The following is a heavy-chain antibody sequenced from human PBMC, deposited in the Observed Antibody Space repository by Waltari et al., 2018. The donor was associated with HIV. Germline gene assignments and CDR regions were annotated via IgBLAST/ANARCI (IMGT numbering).Heavy chain of an antibody. Sequence: QVQLQESGPGLVKPSETLSLTCAVPGYSISSGYYWGGNRQPPGKGLEWIGSIYHSGTTFYNPSLESRVTISVDTSTNQFSLKLSSVTAADTAVHYCARGNLVDCAFDIWGQGTMVTVSS. V-gene: IGHV4-38-2*01. D-gene: IGHD3-9*01. CDR1: GYSISSGYY. CDR2: IYHSGTT. J-gene: IGHJ3*02. CDR3: ARGNLVDCAFDI.